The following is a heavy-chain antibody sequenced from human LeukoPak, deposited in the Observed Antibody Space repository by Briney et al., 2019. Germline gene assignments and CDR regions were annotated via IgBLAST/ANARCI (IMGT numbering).Heavy chain of an antibody. CDR2: INPNSGGT. Sequence: ASVKVSCKASGYTFTGYYMHWVRQAPGQGLEWMGWINPNSGGTNYAQKLQGRVTMTRDTSISTAYMELSRLRSDDTAVYYCARDLVGYCSSTSCSPRPQNWFDPWGQGTLVTVSS. V-gene: IGHV1-2*02. J-gene: IGHJ5*02. D-gene: IGHD2-2*01. CDR1: GYTFTGYY. CDR3: ARDLVGYCSSTSCSPRPQNWFDP.